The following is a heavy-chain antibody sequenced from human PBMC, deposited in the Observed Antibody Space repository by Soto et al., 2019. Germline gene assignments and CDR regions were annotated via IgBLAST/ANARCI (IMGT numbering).Heavy chain of an antibody. D-gene: IGHD3-22*01. Sequence: SSETLSLTCSVSGGSISGYYWSWIRQPPGKGLEWIEYIYYSGSTNYNPSLKSRVTISVDTSKNQFSLKLSSVTAADTAVYYCARAGYYGSSGRGAFDIWGQGTMVTVSS. CDR1: GGSISGYY. CDR2: IYYSGST. J-gene: IGHJ3*02. CDR3: ARAGYYGSSGRGAFDI. V-gene: IGHV4-59*01.